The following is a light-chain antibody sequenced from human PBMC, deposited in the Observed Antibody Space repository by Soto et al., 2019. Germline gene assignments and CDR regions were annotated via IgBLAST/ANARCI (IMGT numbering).Light chain of an antibody. CDR2: GAS. Sequence: EIVLTQSPGTLSLSPGERATLSCRASQGVSSSYLAWYQQKPGQAPRLRIYGASSKATGIPDRLSGSGSGTDLTLTISRLETEDFAVYYCQQYGSSPPWTFGKGTKVEIK. CDR3: QQYGSSPPWT. CDR1: QGVSSSY. V-gene: IGKV3-20*01. J-gene: IGKJ1*01.